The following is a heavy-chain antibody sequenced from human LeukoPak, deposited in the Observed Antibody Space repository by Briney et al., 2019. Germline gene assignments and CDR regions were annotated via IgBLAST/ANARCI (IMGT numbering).Heavy chain of an antibody. Sequence: GGSLRLSCAASGFTLSSYSMNWVRQAPGKGLEWVSFISTSSSYIYYADSVKGRFTISRDNAKSSLNLQMNSLRAEDTAVYYCASSPSTPYNWFDPWGQGTLVTVSS. CDR1: GFTLSSYS. J-gene: IGHJ5*02. CDR3: ASSPSTPYNWFDP. CDR2: ISTSSSYI. V-gene: IGHV3-21*01.